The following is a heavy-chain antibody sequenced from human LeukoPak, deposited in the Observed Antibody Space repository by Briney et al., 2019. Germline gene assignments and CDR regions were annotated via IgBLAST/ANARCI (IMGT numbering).Heavy chain of an antibody. Sequence: GGSLRLSCSASGFTFSSYTMHWVRQAPGMGLEYVSTITFNGGNTYFADSVRGRFTISRDDSKNTLYLQMNSLRAEDTAVYYCASSSWYQNFDYWGQGTLVTVSS. CDR2: ITFNGGNT. J-gene: IGHJ4*02. CDR3: ASSSWYQNFDY. CDR1: GFTFSSYT. V-gene: IGHV3-64*04. D-gene: IGHD6-13*01.